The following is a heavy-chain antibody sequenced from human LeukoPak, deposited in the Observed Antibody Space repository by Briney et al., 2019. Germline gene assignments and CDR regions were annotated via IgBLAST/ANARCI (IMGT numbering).Heavy chain of an antibody. Sequence: PGRSLRLSCAASGFTFSSYDMHWVRQAPGKGLEWVAVISYDGSNKYFADSVKGRFTISRDNSKNTLFVQMNSLRAEDTAVYYCAKSGSVRYHGVGDFDSWGQGTLVTVSS. D-gene: IGHD3-10*01. V-gene: IGHV3-30*18. CDR3: AKSGSVRYHGVGDFDS. J-gene: IGHJ4*02. CDR2: ISYDGSNK. CDR1: GFTFSSYD.